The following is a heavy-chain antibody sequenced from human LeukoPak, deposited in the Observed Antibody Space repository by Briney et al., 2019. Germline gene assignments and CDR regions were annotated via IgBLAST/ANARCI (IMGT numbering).Heavy chain of an antibody. J-gene: IGHJ3*02. D-gene: IGHD2-2*01. CDR1: GFTFSSYS. CDR2: ISSSGSFI. CDR3: ARDLRYCSSASCSENGAFDI. Sequence: GGSLRLSCAASGFTFSSYSMNWVRQAPGEGLEWVSSISSSGSFIYYADSVKGRFTISRDNARNSLFLQMNSLRAEGTAVYYCARDLRYCSSASCSENGAFDIWGQGTMVTVSS. V-gene: IGHV3-21*01.